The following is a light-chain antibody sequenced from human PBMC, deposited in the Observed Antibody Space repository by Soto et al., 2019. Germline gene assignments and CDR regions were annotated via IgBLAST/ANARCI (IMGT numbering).Light chain of an antibody. J-gene: IGKJ1*01. CDR2: GAS. CDR3: QQYNNWQT. CDR1: QSVSSK. Sequence: IVMTQSPATLSVSPWERATLSCRASQSVSSKLAWYQQKPGQAPRLLIYGASTRVTGIPARFRGSGSGTEFTLTISSLQSEDFAVYYCQQYNNWQTFGQGTKVDIK. V-gene: IGKV3-15*01.